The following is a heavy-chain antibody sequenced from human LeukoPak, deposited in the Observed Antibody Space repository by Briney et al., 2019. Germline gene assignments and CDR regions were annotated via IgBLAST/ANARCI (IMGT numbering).Heavy chain of an antibody. Sequence: PSETLSLTCTVSGDSISGFHWSWIRQAPGKGLECIGYGYYTGKTNYNPSLQSRVTISVDTSKNQFSLTLSSVTAADSAVYYCARLRGDRTASLDYWGQGTLVTVSS. CDR2: GYYTGKT. V-gene: IGHV4-59*08. D-gene: IGHD4-17*01. J-gene: IGHJ4*02. CDR3: ARLRGDRTASLDY. CDR1: GDSISGFH.